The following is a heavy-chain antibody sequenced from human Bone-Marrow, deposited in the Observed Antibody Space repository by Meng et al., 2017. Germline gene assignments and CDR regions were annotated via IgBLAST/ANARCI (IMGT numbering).Heavy chain of an antibody. J-gene: IGHJ2*01. V-gene: IGHV4-31*03. CDR3: AGLYCDSSVWYLDL. CDR2: IYYRWSP. D-gene: IGHD4-17*01. CDR1: RGSITSGNHC. Sequence: NPSQPHSLPYTVSRGSITSGNHCWGWFRQHPGKCLEYIGYIYYRWSPYCSPSLKGRVLTSVDTSSNQSSLSLISVTAADTAVYYCAGLYCDSSVWYLDLWGRGTLVTVSS.